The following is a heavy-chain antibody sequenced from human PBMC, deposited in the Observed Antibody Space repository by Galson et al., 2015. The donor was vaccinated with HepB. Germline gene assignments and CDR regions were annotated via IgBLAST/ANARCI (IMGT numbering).Heavy chain of an antibody. CDR2: MNPNSGGT. Sequence: SVKVSCKASGYTFTSYDINWVRQATGQGLEWMGWMNPNSGGTNYAQKFQGWVTMTRDTSISTAYMELSRLRSDDTAVYYCARNAITMVRGVKTGRWFDPWGQGTLVTVSS. D-gene: IGHD3-10*01. CDR1: GYTFTSYD. CDR3: ARNAITMVRGVKTGRWFDP. J-gene: IGHJ5*02. V-gene: IGHV1-2*04.